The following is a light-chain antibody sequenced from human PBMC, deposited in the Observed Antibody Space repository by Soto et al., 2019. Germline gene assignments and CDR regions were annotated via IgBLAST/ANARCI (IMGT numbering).Light chain of an antibody. J-gene: IGKJ1*01. Sequence: EIVLTQSPATLSLSPGERATLSCRASQSVSSYLAWYQQKPGQAPRLLIYDASNRATGIPARFSGSGSGTDFTLTISSLQPKDSATYFCQQYHGSSLTFAQGTKVEI. CDR2: DAS. CDR3: QQYHGSSLT. CDR1: QSVSSY. V-gene: IGKV3-11*01.